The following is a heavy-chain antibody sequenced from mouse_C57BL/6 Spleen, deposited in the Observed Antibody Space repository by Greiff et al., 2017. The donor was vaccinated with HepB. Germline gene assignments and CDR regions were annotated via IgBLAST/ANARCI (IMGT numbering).Heavy chain of an antibody. CDR1: GYAFSSSW. J-gene: IGHJ2*01. Sequence: QVQLKQSGPELVKPGASVKISCKASGYAFSSSWMNWVKQRPGKGLEWIGRIYPGDGDTNYNGKFKGKATLTADKSSSTAYMQLSSLTSEDSAVYFCARSGDPYYFDYWGQGTTLTVAS. D-gene: IGHD3-1*01. V-gene: IGHV1-82*01. CDR3: ARSGDPYYFDY. CDR2: IYPGDGDT.